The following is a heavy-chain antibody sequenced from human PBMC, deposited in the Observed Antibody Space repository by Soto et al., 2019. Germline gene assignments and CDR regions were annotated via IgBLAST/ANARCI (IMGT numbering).Heavy chain of an antibody. V-gene: IGHV1-18*01. Sequence: ASVKVSCKASGYRFIDYGITWVRQAPGQGLEWMGWISDYNGNTHYGKKFQGRVTMTTDTSTRTAYMELKSLRAEDTAVYYCVKTYGILTGYDYYYYGMDVWGQGTTVTVSS. D-gene: IGHD3-9*01. CDR1: GYRFIDYG. CDR3: VKTYGILTGYDYYYYGMDV. J-gene: IGHJ6*02. CDR2: ISDYNGNT.